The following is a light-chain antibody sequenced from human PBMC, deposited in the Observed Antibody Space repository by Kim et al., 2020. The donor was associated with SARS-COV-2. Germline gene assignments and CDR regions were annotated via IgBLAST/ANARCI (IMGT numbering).Light chain of an antibody. Sequence: PGQAARITCGGNDIGNLPVHWYQQKPGQAPLLVISYDSDRPSGIPERFSGSNSGNTATLTISRVEAGDEADYFCQVWDSTSDHPWVFGGGTQLTVL. CDR2: YDS. J-gene: IGLJ3*02. V-gene: IGLV3-21*04. CDR3: QVWDSTSDHPWV. CDR1: DIGNLP.